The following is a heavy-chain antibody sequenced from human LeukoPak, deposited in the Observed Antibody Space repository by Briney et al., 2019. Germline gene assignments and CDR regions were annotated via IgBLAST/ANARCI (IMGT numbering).Heavy chain of an antibody. V-gene: IGHV4-59*01. CDR2: IYYSGST. Sequence: SETLSLTCTVSGGSIRSYYWSWIRQPPGKGLEWIGDIYYSGSTNYNPSLKSRVTISVDTSKNQFSLKLSSVTAADTAVYYCARGRWLSNFDYWGQGTLVTVSS. CDR1: GGSIRSYY. CDR3: ARGRWLSNFDY. D-gene: IGHD5-24*01. J-gene: IGHJ4*02.